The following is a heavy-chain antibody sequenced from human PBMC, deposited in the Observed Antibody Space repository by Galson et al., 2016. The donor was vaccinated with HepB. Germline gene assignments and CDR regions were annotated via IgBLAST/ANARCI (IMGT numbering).Heavy chain of an antibody. J-gene: IGHJ6*03. CDR2: IISDGSTT. V-gene: IGHV3-74*01. D-gene: IGHD4-11*01. CDR1: GFTFSSYW. CDR3: ARVTTVTTGGHFYYYMDV. Sequence: SLRLSCAFSGFTFSSYWMQWVRQAPGKGLAWVSRIISDGSTTSYADSVKGRFSISRDNAESTVYLQMNSLRAEDTAVYYCARVTTVTTGGHFYYYMDVWGKGTTVTVSS.